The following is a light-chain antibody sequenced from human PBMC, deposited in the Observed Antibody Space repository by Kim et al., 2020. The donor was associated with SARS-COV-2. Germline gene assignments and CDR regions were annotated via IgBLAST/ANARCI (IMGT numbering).Light chain of an antibody. CDR3: CSYAGSVV. CDR2: DVT. J-gene: IGLJ2*01. CDR1: SSDVGSYNY. Sequence: QSALTQPRSVSGSPGQSVTISCTGTSSDVGSYNYVSWYQQHPGKAPKLIIYDVTKRPSGVPDRFSGSKSGNTASLTISGLQAEHEADYYCCSYAGSVVFGGGTQLTVL. V-gene: IGLV2-11*01.